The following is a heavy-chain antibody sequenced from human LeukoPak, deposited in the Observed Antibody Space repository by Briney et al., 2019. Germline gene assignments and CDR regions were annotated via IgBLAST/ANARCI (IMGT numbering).Heavy chain of an antibody. CDR3: VRWGNYCSSSNRPFDY. CDR1: GFTFSSYE. CDR2: ITGTGNTI. V-gene: IGHV3-48*03. J-gene: IGHJ4*02. Sequence: GGSLRLSCAASGFTFSSYEMNWVRQAPGKGLEWVSYITGTGNTIYYADSVKGRFTISRDNAKNSLFLQMNSLRAEDTAVYYCVRWGNYCSSSNRPFDYWGQGTLVTVSS. D-gene: IGHD2-2*01.